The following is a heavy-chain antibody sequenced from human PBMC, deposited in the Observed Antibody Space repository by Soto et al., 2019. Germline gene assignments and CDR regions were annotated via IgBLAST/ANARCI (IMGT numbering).Heavy chain of an antibody. Sequence: EVQLVESGGGLVKPGGSLRLSCAASGFTFSNAWMNWVRQAPGKGLEWVGRIKSKTDGGTTDYAAPVKGRFTISRDDSKNTLYLQMNSLKTEDTAVYYCTTPSLYYYDSSGYYDPYADYGMDVWGQGTTVTVSS. J-gene: IGHJ6*02. CDR1: GFTFSNAW. D-gene: IGHD3-22*01. CDR3: TTPSLYYYDSSGYYDPYADYGMDV. V-gene: IGHV3-15*07. CDR2: IKSKTDGGTT.